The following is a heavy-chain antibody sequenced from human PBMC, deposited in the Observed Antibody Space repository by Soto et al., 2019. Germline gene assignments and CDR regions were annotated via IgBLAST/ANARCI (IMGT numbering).Heavy chain of an antibody. J-gene: IGHJ4*02. D-gene: IGHD5-12*01. CDR2: ISASSTYI. Sequence: EVQLVESGGGLVKPGGSLRLSCAASGFIFSSHTMNWVRQVPGKGLEWVSSISASSTYIYYADSLKGRFTISRDNAYNSLSRQVSSRRAEDTAVDYCARGWLRDPWMYWGQGTLVTVSS. V-gene: IGHV3-21*02. CDR1: GFIFSSHT. CDR3: ARGWLRDPWMY.